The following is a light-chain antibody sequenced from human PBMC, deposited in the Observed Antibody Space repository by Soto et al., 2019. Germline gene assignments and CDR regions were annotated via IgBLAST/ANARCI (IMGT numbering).Light chain of an antibody. CDR2: AAS. V-gene: IGKV1-39*01. CDR1: QSISSA. J-gene: IGKJ1*01. Sequence: IQMTQSPSSLSASVGDRVTITGRARQSISSALNWYQQKPGKAPKLLIYAASSLQSGVTSRFSGSGSGTDFTLTISSLQPEDFATYYCQQRYSTPRTFGQGTKVEIK. CDR3: QQRYSTPRT.